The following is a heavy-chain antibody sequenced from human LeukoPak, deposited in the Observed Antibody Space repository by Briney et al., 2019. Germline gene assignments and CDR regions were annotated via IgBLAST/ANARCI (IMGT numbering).Heavy chain of an antibody. CDR3: ARDGTYYDYVWGSYRHNWFDP. D-gene: IGHD3-16*02. CDR1: GGSISSYY. Sequence: SETLSLTCTVSGGSISSYYWSWIRQPPGKGLEWIGDIYYSGSTNYNPPLKSRVTISVDTSKNQFSLKLSSVTAADTAVYYCARDGTYYDYVWGSYRHNWFDPWGQGTLVTVSS. J-gene: IGHJ5*02. CDR2: IYYSGST. V-gene: IGHV4-59*01.